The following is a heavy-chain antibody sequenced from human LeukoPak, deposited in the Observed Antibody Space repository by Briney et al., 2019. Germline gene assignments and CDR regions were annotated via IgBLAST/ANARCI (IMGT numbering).Heavy chain of an antibody. D-gene: IGHD6-6*01. J-gene: IGHJ6*03. V-gene: IGHV2-70*11. Sequence: SGPALVKPTQTLTLTCTFSGFSLSTRGMCVSWIRQPPGKALEWLARIDWDDDKYYSTSLKTRLTISKDTSKNQVVLTMTNMDPVDTATYYCARLISSSSHYYYYMDVWGKGTTVTVSS. CDR3: ARLISSSSHYYYYMDV. CDR2: IDWDDDK. CDR1: GFSLSTRGMC.